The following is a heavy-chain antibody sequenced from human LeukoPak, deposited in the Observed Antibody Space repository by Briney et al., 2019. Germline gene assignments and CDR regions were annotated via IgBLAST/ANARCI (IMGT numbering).Heavy chain of an antibody. CDR2: ISWNGGSI. CDR3: AKVATRYYDSSGYYSHYFDY. J-gene: IGHJ4*02. CDR1: GFTFDDYA. D-gene: IGHD3-22*01. Sequence: GGSLRLSCAASGFTFDDYAMHWVRQAPGKGLEWVSGISWNGGSIGYADSVKGRFTISRDNAKNSLYLQMNSLRAEDMALYYCAKVATRYYDSSGYYSHYFDYWGQGTLVTVSS. V-gene: IGHV3-9*03.